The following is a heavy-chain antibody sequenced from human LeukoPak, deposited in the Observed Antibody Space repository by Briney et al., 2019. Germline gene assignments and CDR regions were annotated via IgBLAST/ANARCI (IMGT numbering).Heavy chain of an antibody. V-gene: IGHV4-38-2*02. CDR1: GYSISSGYY. D-gene: IGHD6-19*01. CDR3: ARTREQWLVRTYYFDY. J-gene: IGHJ4*02. Sequence: SETLSLTCTVSGYSISSGYYWGWIRQPPGKGLEWIGSIYHSGSTYYNPSLKSRVTISVDTSKNQFSLKLSSVTAADTAVYYCARTREQWLVRTYYFDYWGQGTLVTVSS. CDR2: IYHSGST.